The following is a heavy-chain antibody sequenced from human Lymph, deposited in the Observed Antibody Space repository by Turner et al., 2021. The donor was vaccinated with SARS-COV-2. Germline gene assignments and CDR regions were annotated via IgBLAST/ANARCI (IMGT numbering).Heavy chain of an antibody. Sequence: QVQLVQSGAEVKKPGSSVKVSCKASGGTFSSYAITWVRQAPGQGLEWRGGIIPILAIANYAQKFQGRVTITADKSTSTDYMELSSLRSEDTAVYYCARDSPYCSSTSCYDPWGQGTLVTVSS. CDR2: IIPILAIA. V-gene: IGHV1-69*10. D-gene: IGHD2-2*01. CDR1: GGTFSSYA. J-gene: IGHJ5*02. CDR3: ARDSPYCSSTSCYDP.